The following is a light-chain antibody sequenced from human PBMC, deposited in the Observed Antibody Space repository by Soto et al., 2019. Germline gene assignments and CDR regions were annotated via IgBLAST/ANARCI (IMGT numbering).Light chain of an antibody. J-gene: IGKJ3*01. V-gene: IGKV3-15*01. CDR1: PSVSSN. CDR3: QQYNNWPPFT. CDR2: GAS. Sequence: EIVMTQSPATRSVSPGERATLSCRASPSVSSNLAWYQQKPGQAPRLLIYGASTRATGIPARFSGSGSGTEFTLTISSLQSEDFTVYYCQQYNNWPPFTFGPGTKVDIK.